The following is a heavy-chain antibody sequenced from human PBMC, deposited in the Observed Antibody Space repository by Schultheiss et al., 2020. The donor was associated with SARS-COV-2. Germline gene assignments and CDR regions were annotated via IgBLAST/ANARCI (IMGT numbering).Heavy chain of an antibody. J-gene: IGHJ6*02. CDR3: ARLSGLVGATSKNYYYYGMDV. D-gene: IGHD1-26*01. V-gene: IGHV3-30-3*01. CDR1: GFTFSNAW. CDR2: ISYDGSNK. Sequence: GGSLRLSCAASGFTFSNAWMSWVRQAPGKGLEWVAVISYDGSNKYYADSVKGRFTISRDNSKNTLYLQMNSLRAEDTAVYYCARLSGLVGATSKNYYYYGMDVWGQGTTVTVSS.